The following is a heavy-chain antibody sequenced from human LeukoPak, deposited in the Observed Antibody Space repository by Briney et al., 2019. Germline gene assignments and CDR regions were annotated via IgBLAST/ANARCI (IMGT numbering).Heavy chain of an antibody. CDR2: IIPIFGTA. J-gene: IGHJ4*02. V-gene: IGHV1-69*06. Sequence: SVKVSCKASGGTFSSYAISWVRQAPGQGLEWMGGIIPIFGTANYAQKFQGRVTITADKSTSTAYMELSSLRSEHTAVYYCARAEAAAHNLIFDYWGQGTLVTVSS. CDR1: GGTFSSYA. CDR3: ARAEAAAHNLIFDY. D-gene: IGHD6-13*01.